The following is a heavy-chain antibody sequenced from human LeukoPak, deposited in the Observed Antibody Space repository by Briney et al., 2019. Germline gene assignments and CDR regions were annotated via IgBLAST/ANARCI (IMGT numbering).Heavy chain of an antibody. J-gene: IGHJ2*01. V-gene: IGHV4-59*08. CDR1: GGSISSHY. D-gene: IGHD3-10*01. CDR3: ASSDSHWYFDL. Sequence: SETLSLTCTVSGGSISSHYWSWIRQPPGKGLEWIGYIYYSGSTNYNPSLKSRVTMSVDTSKNQFSLKLSSVTAADTAVYYCASSDSHWYFDLWGRGTLVTVSS. CDR2: IYYSGST.